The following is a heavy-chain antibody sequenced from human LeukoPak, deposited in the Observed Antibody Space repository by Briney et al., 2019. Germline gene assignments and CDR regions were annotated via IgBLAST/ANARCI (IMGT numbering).Heavy chain of an antibody. V-gene: IGHV3-30*18. CDR1: GFXFSSYG. CDR3: AKDSGLGLDY. CDR2: ISYDGSNK. Sequence: LXLSXXASGFXFSSYGMHWVRPAPGKGLEWVAVISYDGSNKYYADSVKGRFTISRDNSKNTLYLQMNSLRAEDTAVYYCAKDSGLGLDYWGQGTLVTVSS. D-gene: IGHD3-10*01. J-gene: IGHJ4*02.